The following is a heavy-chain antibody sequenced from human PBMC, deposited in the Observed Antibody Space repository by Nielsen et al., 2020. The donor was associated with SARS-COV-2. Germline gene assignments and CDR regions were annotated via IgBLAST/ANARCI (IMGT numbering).Heavy chain of an antibody. CDR3: ARVTDGDYVDYYYGMDV. CDR2: IGTAGDT. Sequence: GGSLRLSCAASGFTFSSYDMHWVRQATGKGLEWVSAIGTAGDTYYPGSVKGRFTISRENAKNSLYLQMNSLRAEDTAVYYCARVTDGDYVDYYYGMDVWGQGTTVTVSS. D-gene: IGHD4-17*01. V-gene: IGHV3-13*01. J-gene: IGHJ6*02. CDR1: GFTFSSYD.